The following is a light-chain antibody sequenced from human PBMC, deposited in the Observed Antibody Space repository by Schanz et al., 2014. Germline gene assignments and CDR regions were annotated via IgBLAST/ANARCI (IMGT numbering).Light chain of an antibody. Sequence: EIVLTQSPGTLSLSPGERATLSCRASQSVSSSYLAWYQQKPGQAPRLLIYGASSRATGIPDRFSGSGSGTVFTLTITRLEPEDFAVYYCQQYGNAPRTFGGGTKVEI. J-gene: IGKJ4*01. CDR2: GAS. CDR1: QSVSSSY. CDR3: QQYGNAPRT. V-gene: IGKV3-20*01.